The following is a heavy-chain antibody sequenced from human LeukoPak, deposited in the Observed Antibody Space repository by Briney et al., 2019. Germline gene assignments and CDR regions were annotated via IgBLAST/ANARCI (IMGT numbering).Heavy chain of an antibody. CDR2: INPNSGGT. CDR1: GYTFTGYY. Sequence: ASVKVSCKTSGYTFTGYYMHWVRQAPGQGLEWMGWINPNSGGTNYAQKFQGRVTMTRDTSISTAYMELSRLRSDDTAVYYCARELQRWLQYPPGYWGQGTLVTVSS. CDR3: ARELQRWLQYPPGY. J-gene: IGHJ4*02. V-gene: IGHV1-2*02. D-gene: IGHD5-24*01.